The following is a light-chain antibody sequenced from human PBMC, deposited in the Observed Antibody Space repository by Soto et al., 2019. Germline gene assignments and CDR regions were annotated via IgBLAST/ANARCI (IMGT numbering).Light chain of an antibody. V-gene: IGKV1-9*01. Sequence: IQLTQSPSSLSASVGDRVTITCRASQGISNYLAWYQQKPGKAPKLMIYEASTLQSGVPSRFSGSGSGTEFTLTISGLLPEDFATYHCQQLTTLPFTFGQGIRLEIK. CDR3: QQLTTLPFT. J-gene: IGKJ5*01. CDR2: EAS. CDR1: QGISNY.